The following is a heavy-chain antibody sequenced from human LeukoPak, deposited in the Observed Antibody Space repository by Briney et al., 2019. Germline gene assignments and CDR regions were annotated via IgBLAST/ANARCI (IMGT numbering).Heavy chain of an antibody. J-gene: IGHJ4*02. CDR2: INHSGST. CDR1: GGSFSGYY. Sequence: PSETLSLTCAVYGGSFSGYYWSWIRQPPGKGLEWIGEINHSGSTNYNPSLKSRVTISVDTSKNQFSLKLSSVTAADTAVYYCARASSSSWPRLHFDYWGQGTLVTVSS. CDR3: ARASSSSWPRLHFDY. D-gene: IGHD6-13*01. V-gene: IGHV4-34*01.